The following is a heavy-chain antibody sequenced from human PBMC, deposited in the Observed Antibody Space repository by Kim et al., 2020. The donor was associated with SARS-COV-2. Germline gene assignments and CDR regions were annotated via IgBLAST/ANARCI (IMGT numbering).Heavy chain of an antibody. CDR1: GGSFSGYY. D-gene: IGHD3-3*01. CDR3: ASRQIPSIFGVVFGMDV. Sequence: SETLSLTCAVYGGSFSGYYWSWIRQPPGKGLEWIGEINHSGSTNYNPSLKSRVTISVDTSKNQFSLKLSSVTAADTAVYYCASRQIPSIFGVVFGMDVWGQGTTVTVSS. CDR2: INHSGST. J-gene: IGHJ6*02. V-gene: IGHV4-34*01.